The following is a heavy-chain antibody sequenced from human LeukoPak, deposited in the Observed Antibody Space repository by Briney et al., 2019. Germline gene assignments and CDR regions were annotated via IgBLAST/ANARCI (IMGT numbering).Heavy chain of an antibody. V-gene: IGHV1-18*01. CDR3: ARVPAAAGFDY. D-gene: IGHD6-13*01. J-gene: IGHJ4*02. Sequence: ASVKVSCKASGYTFTSYGISWVRQAPGQGLEWMGWISAYNGNTNYAQKFQGRVTITADKSTSTAYMELSSLRSEDTAVYYCARVPAAAGFDYWGQGTLVTVSS. CDR2: ISAYNGNT. CDR1: GYTFTSYG.